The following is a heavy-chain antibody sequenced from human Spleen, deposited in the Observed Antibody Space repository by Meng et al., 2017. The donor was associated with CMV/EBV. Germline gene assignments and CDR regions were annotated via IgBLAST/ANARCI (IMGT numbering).Heavy chain of an antibody. J-gene: IGHJ6*02. Sequence: SVKVFCKTSGGTFSSYAINWVRQAPGQGLQWMGVIIPVVPTVKYAQKFQGRVTMTADKFTTTAYMELSSLRSEDTAVYYCARALGLGRLPESREPYHFYGMDVWGQGTTVTVSS. CDR1: GGTFSSYA. V-gene: IGHV1-69*06. CDR2: IIPVVPTV. CDR3: ARALGLGRLPESREPYHFYGMDV. D-gene: IGHD1-26*01.